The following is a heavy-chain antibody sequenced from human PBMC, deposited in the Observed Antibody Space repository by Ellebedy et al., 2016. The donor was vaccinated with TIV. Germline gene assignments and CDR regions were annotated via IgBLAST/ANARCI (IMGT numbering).Heavy chain of an antibody. CDR1: GYTFTSYG. Sequence: AASVKVSCKASGYTFTSYGISWVRQAPGQGLEWMGWISAYNGNTNYAQKLQGRVTMTTDTSTSTAYMELRSLRSDDTAVYYCARDQGGGNDKYYYYYGMDVWGQGTTVTVSS. CDR3: ARDQGGGNDKYYYYYGMDV. V-gene: IGHV1-18*01. D-gene: IGHD4-23*01. J-gene: IGHJ6*02. CDR2: ISAYNGNT.